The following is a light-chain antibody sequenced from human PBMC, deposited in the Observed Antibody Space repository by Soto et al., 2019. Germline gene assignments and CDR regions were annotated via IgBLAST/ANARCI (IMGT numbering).Light chain of an antibody. Sequence: EIVMTQFPATLSVSQRERATLSCRASQSVRSNLAWYQQKPGQAPRLLIYGASTRATGIPARFSGSGSGTEFSLIISSLQSEDIAVYYCQQDNNWPALTFGGGTNVVIK. V-gene: IGKV3-15*01. J-gene: IGKJ4*01. CDR1: QSVRSN. CDR3: QQDNNWPALT. CDR2: GAS.